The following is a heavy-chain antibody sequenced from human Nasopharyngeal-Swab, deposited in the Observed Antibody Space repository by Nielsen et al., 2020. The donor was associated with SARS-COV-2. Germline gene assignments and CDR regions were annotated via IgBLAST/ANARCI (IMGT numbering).Heavy chain of an antibody. CDR3: ARNPNSSSWYPYYFDY. CDR2: IYHSGST. J-gene: IGHJ4*02. CDR1: GGSISSGGYS. Sequence: SQTLSLTCAVSGGSISSGGYSWSWLRPPPGKGLEWIGYIYHSGSTYYNPSLKSRVTISVDRSKNQFSLKLSSVTAADTAVYYCARNPNSSSWYPYYFDYWGQGTLVTVSS. V-gene: IGHV4-30-2*01. D-gene: IGHD6-13*01.